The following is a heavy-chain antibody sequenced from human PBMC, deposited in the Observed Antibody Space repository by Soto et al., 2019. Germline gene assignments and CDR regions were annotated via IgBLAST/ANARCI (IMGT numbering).Heavy chain of an antibody. CDR1: GGSISSYY. Sequence: PSETLSLTCTVSGGSISSYYWSWIRQPPGKGLEWIGYIYCSGSTNYNPSLKSRVTISVDTSKNQFSLKLSSVTAADTAVYYCARASYATFDYWGQGTLVTVS. D-gene: IGHD3-16*01. J-gene: IGHJ4*02. CDR2: IYCSGST. CDR3: ARASYATFDY. V-gene: IGHV4-59*01.